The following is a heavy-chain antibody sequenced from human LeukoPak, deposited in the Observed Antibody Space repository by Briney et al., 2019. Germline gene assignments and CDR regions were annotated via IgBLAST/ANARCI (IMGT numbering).Heavy chain of an antibody. CDR3: ARPDISGWTYYFDY. J-gene: IGHJ4*02. V-gene: IGHV4-59*08. CDR1: GGSFSSYY. Sequence: SSETLSLTCTVSGGSFSSYYWSWIRQPPGKGLEWIGYMYYSGSTNYNPSLKSRVTISVDTSNKHFSLKLSSVTAADTAVYYCARPDISGWTYYFDYWGQGTLVTVSS. CDR2: MYYSGST. D-gene: IGHD6-19*01.